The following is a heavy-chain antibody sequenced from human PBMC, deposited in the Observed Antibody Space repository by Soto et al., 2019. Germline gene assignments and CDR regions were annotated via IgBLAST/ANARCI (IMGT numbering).Heavy chain of an antibody. V-gene: IGHV4-31*03. CDR1: GGSISSGGYY. D-gene: IGHD2-2*01. CDR3: ARVGVPAATRYYYGMDV. J-gene: IGHJ6*02. CDR2: IYYSGST. Sequence: SETLSLSCTVSGGSISSGGYYWSWIRQHPGKGLEWIGYIYYSGSTYYNPSLKSRVTISVDTSKNQFSLKLSSVTAADTAVYYCARVGVPAATRYYYGMDVWGQGTPVTVSS.